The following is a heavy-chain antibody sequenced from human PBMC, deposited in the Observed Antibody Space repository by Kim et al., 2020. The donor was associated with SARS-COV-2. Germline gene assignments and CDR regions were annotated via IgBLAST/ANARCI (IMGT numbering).Heavy chain of an antibody. CDR3: ARDLLVPASFDY. CDR1: GFTFSSYE. CDR2: ISSSGSTI. V-gene: IGHV3-48*03. J-gene: IGHJ4*02. D-gene: IGHD2-2*01. Sequence: GGSLRLSCAASGFTFSSYEMNWVRQAPGKGLEWVSYISSSGSTIYYADSVKGRFTISRDNAKNSLYLQMNSLRAEDTAVYYCARDLLVPASFDYWGQGTLVTVSS.